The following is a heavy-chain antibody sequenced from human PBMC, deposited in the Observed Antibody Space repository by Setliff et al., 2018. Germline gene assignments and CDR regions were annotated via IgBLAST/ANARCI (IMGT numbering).Heavy chain of an antibody. J-gene: IGHJ4*02. V-gene: IGHV1-18*01. Sequence: ASVKVSCKTSGYSFSTFGFSWVRQAPGQGLEWMGWISPYSGESNYAQKFQDRLTVTADTSTKTTYMELRSLTSDDTAVYFCTRSRAPRVVLAADFDLWGQGTLVTVSS. CDR2: ISPYSGES. CDR3: TRSRAPRVVLAADFDL. CDR1: GYSFSTFG. D-gene: IGHD3-16*01.